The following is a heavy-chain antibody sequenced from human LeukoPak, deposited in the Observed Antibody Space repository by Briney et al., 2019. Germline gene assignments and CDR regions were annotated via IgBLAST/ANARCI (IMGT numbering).Heavy chain of an antibody. CDR2: INPNSGDT. Sequence: ASVKVSCKASGGTFTAYYMHWVRQAPGQGLEWMGWINPNSGDTNYAQKFQGRVTMTRDTSITTAYMELSRLRSDDTAVYYCVRDGAFDIWGQGTMVTVSS. V-gene: IGHV1-2*02. CDR3: VRDGAFDI. J-gene: IGHJ3*02. CDR1: GGTFTAYY.